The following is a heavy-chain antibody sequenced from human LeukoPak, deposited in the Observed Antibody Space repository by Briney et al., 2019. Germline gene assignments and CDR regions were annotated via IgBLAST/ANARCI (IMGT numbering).Heavy chain of an antibody. CDR3: ARAPYSSGGSTNYYYYYYMDV. CDR2: IIPIFGTA. J-gene: IGHJ6*03. D-gene: IGHD6-19*01. V-gene: IGHV1-69*13. Sequence: SVKVSCKASGGTYSSYAISWVRQAPGQGLEWMGGIIPIFGTANYAQKFQGRVTVTADESTSTAYMELSSLRSEDTAVYYCARAPYSSGGSTNYYYYYYMDVWGKGTTVTVSS. CDR1: GGTYSSYA.